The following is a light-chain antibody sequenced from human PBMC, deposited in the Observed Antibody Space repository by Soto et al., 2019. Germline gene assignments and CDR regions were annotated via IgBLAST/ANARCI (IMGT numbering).Light chain of an antibody. CDR3: GTWDDRLDGNYV. J-gene: IGLJ1*01. V-gene: IGLV1-51*01. Sequence: QYVLTQPPSVSAAPGQQVTISCSGSSSNIGDNYVSWYQHLPGTAPKLVVYDNDGRPSGIPGRFSGSKSGTSATLVITGLQTGDEADYYCGTWDDRLDGNYVFGTGTKATVL. CDR2: DND. CDR1: SSNIGDNY.